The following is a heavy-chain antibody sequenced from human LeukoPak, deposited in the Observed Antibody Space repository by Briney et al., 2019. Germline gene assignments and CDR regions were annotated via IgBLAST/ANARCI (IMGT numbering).Heavy chain of an antibody. CDR2: ISYDGSNK. D-gene: IGHD3-10*01. CDR3: AREGLLGFGEFLYYFDY. V-gene: IGHV3-30*03. Sequence: GGSLRLSCAASGFTFSSYGMHWVRQAPGKGLEWVAVISYDGSNKYYGDSVKGRFTISRDNSKNTLYLQMNSLRGEDTAVYYCAREGLLGFGEFLYYFDYWGQGTLVTVSS. CDR1: GFTFSSYG. J-gene: IGHJ4*02.